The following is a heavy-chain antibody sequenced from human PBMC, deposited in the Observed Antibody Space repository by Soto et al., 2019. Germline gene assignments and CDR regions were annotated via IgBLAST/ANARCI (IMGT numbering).Heavy chain of an antibody. J-gene: IGHJ6*02. CDR1: GGTFSSNA. V-gene: IGHV1-69*13. D-gene: IGHD2-2*01. Sequence: SVKVSCKASGGTFSSNAISWVRQAPGQGREWLGGIIPILGAPKYAQKFQGRVTIIADESTSTVIMELSSLRSEDTAVYYCARDKDVAIVPAAEFYYSYDMDVWGQGXTVTVSS. CDR2: IIPILGAP. CDR3: ARDKDVAIVPAAEFYYSYDMDV.